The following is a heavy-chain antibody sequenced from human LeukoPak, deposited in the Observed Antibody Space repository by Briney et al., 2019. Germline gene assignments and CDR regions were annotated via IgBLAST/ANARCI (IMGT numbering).Heavy chain of an antibody. CDR2: ISGSGGST. CDR3: AKISGYSSGWNFDY. J-gene: IGHJ4*02. V-gene: IGHV3-23*01. Sequence: GGSLRLSCAVSGFTFSSYAMSWVRQAPGKGLEWVSAISGSGGSTYYADSVKGRFTISRDNSKNTLYLQMNSLRAEDTAVYYCAKISGYSSGWNFDYWGQGTLVTVSS. CDR1: GFTFSSYA. D-gene: IGHD6-19*01.